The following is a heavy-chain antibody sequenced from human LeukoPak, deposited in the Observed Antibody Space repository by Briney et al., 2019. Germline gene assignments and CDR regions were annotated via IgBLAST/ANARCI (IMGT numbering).Heavy chain of an antibody. D-gene: IGHD2-15*01. Sequence: PGGSLRLSCAASGFTFSSYSMNWVRQAPGKGLEWVSSISSSSSDIYYADSVKGRFTISRDNAKNSLYLQMNSLRAEDTAVYYCARERVVAATLFDYWGQGTLVTASS. CDR3: ARERVVAATLFDY. CDR2: ISSSSSDI. CDR1: GFTFSSYS. J-gene: IGHJ4*02. V-gene: IGHV3-21*01.